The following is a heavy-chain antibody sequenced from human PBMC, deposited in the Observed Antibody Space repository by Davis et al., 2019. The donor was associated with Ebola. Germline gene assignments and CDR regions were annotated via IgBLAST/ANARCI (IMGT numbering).Heavy chain of an antibody. CDR2: ISGSGGST. CDR1: GFTFSSYA. J-gene: IGHJ6*02. CDR3: ARLGGGWAAAGTFDYYYGMDV. D-gene: IGHD6-13*01. V-gene: IGHV3-23*01. Sequence: GESLKISCAASGFTFSSYAMSWVRQAPGKGLEWVSAISGSGGSTYYADSVKGRFTITRDNSKNTLYLQMNSRRAEDTAVYYCARLGGGWAAAGTFDYYYGMDVWGQGTTVTVSS.